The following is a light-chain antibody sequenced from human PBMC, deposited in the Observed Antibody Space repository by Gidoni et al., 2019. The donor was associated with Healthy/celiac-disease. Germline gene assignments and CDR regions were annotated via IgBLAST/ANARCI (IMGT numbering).Light chain of an antibody. CDR1: SSNIGSNT. J-gene: IGLJ3*02. CDR2: SNN. Sequence: QSVLTQPHSASGTPVYRVTISCSGSSSNIGSNTVNWYQQLPGTAPKLLIDSNNQRPAGVPDRFSGSKAGTAASLAISGLQSEDEADYYCAAWDDSLNGWVFGGGTKLT. CDR3: AAWDDSLNGWV. V-gene: IGLV1-44*01.